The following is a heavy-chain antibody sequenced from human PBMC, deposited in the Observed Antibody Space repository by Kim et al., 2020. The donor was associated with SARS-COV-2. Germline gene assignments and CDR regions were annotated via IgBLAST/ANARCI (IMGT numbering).Heavy chain of an antibody. CDR1: GFIYSGYW. CDR2: INSDGSST. V-gene: IGHV3-74*03. D-gene: IGHD6-13*01. J-gene: IGHJ6*02. CDR3: TRVSSSPGDYRMDV. Sequence: GGSLRLSCAASGFIYSGYWMHWVRQAPGKGLVWVSRINSDGSSTKYADSVKGRFTISRDNTKNTLYLQMDSLRAEDTAVYYCTRVSSSPGDYRMDVWGQG.